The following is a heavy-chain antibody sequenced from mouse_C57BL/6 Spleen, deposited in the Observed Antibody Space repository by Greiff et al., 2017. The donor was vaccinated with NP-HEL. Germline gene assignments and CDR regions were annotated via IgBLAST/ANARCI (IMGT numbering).Heavy chain of an antibody. J-gene: IGHJ2*01. Sequence: VQLQQSGAELARPGASVKMSCKASGYTFTSYTMHWVKQRPGQGLEWIGYINPSSGYPKYNQKFKDKATLTADKSSSTAYMQLSSLTSEDSAVYYCAGGLYVNYPDYWGQGTTLTVSS. CDR1: GYTFTSYT. V-gene: IGHV1-4*01. D-gene: IGHD1-1*01. CDR3: AGGLYVNYPDY. CDR2: INPSSGYP.